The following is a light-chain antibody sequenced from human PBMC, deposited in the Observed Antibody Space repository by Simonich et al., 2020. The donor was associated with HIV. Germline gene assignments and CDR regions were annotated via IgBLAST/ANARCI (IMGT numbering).Light chain of an antibody. CDR2: WAS. CDR1: QRVLYSSDNKNY. J-gene: IGKJ4*01. V-gene: IGKV4-1*01. CDR3: QQYYGPPLT. Sequence: DIVMTQSPDALAVSLGERATINCKSSQRVLYSSDNKNYLAWYQLKPGQPPKLLIYWASTRQSGVPERFSGSGSGTDFALTISSLQAEDVAVYYCQQYYGPPLTFGGGTKVEIK.